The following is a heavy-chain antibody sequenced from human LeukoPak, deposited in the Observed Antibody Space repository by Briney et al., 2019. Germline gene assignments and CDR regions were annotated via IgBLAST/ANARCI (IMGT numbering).Heavy chain of an antibody. CDR3: ARFGVRGVTLNWFDP. D-gene: IGHD3-10*01. J-gene: IGHJ5*02. CDR2: IYYSGST. Sequence: SETLSLTCTVSGGPISSSSYYWGWIRQPPGKGLEWIGSIYYSGSTYYNPSLKSRVTISVDTSKNQFFLKLNSVTAADTAVYYCARFGVRGVTLNWFDPWGQGTLVTVSS. V-gene: IGHV4-39*07. CDR1: GGPISSSSYY.